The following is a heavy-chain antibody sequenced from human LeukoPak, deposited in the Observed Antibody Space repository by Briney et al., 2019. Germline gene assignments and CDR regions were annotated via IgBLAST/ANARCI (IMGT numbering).Heavy chain of an antibody. D-gene: IGHD2-15*01. Sequence: GGSLRLSCAASGFTLSSYWMSWVRQAPGKGLEWVTNIKQDGSAIYYVDSVKGRFTISRDNAKNSLYLQMNSLRAEDTAVYYCARCGVGVAATAANCWGQGTLLTVSS. CDR2: IKQDGSAI. CDR1: GFTLSSYW. CDR3: ARCGVGVAATAANC. V-gene: IGHV3-7*01. J-gene: IGHJ4*02.